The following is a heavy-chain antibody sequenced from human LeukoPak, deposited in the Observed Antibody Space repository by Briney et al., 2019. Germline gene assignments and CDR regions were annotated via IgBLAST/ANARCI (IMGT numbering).Heavy chain of an antibody. CDR1: GFTFSSHW. Sequence: PGGSLRLSCAASGFTFSSHWMHWVRQAPEKGLVGVAHINADGSGTYYAASVKGRLTISRDNAKNTLYLQMHSLTAEDTAVYYCVRGALRDCSHTSCTRGNWFDPWGQGTLVTVSS. J-gene: IGHJ5*02. CDR2: INADGSGT. D-gene: IGHD2-2*01. CDR3: VRGALRDCSHTSCTRGNWFDP. V-gene: IGHV3-74*01.